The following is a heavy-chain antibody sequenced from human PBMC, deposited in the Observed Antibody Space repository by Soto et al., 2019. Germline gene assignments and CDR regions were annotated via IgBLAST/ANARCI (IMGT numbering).Heavy chain of an antibody. CDR2: IDPVDSYA. J-gene: IGHJ5*02. CDR1: AFSFTTYW. CDR3: ARIESIARNWFDP. V-gene: IGHV5-10-1*01. D-gene: IGHD6-13*01. Sequence: GESLKISCKGSAFSFTTYWINWVRQMPGKGLEWMGNIDPVDSYANYSPSFQGHVTFSVDTSISTAYLQWSSLKASDTAMYFCARIESIARNWFDPWGQGTLVTVSS.